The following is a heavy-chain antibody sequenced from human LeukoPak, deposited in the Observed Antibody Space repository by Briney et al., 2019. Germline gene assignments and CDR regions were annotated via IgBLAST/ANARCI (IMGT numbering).Heavy chain of an antibody. Sequence: GGSLRLSCAASVFTFSSYAMSWVRQAPWKGLEWVSAIIGSGGSTYYADSVKGRFTISRDNSKNTLYLQMNSLRAEDTAVYYCAKARGEKGSSWNDYWGQGTLVTVSS. V-gene: IGHV3-23*01. CDR1: VFTFSSYA. CDR2: IIGSGGST. J-gene: IGHJ4*02. CDR3: AKARGEKGSSWNDY. D-gene: IGHD6-13*01.